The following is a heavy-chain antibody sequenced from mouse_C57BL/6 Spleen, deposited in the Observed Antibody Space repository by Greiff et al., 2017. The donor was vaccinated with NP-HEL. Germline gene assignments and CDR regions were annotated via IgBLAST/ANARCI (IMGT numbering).Heavy chain of an antibody. J-gene: IGHJ4*01. V-gene: IGHV1-61*01. CDR2: IYPSDSET. Sequence: QVQLQQPGAELVRPGSSVKLSCKASGYTFTSYWMDWVKQRPGQGLEWIGNIYPSDSETHYNQKFKDKATLTVDKSSSTAYMQLSSLTSEDSAVYYCARERNGSGMDYWGQGTSVTVSS. CDR3: ARERNGSGMDY. D-gene: IGHD1-1*01. CDR1: GYTFTSYW.